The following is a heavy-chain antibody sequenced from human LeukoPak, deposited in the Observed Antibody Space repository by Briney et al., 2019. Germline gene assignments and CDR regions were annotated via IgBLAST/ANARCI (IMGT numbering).Heavy chain of an antibody. CDR3: ARETSSYYDFWSGYYDPRGYFDY. CDR1: RGSLSSSSYY. CDR2: IYYSGST. V-gene: IGHV4-39*07. J-gene: IGHJ4*02. Sequence: SETLSLTCIDSRGSLSSSSYYWGWIRQPPGKWPEWIGSIYYSGSTYYNPSLKSRVTISVDTSKNQFFLKLSSVTAADTAVYYCARETSSYYDFWSGYYDPRGYFDYWGQGTLVTVSS. D-gene: IGHD3-3*01.